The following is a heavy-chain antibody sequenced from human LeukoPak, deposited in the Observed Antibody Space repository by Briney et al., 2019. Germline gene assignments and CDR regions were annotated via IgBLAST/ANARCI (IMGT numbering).Heavy chain of an antibody. V-gene: IGHV4-61*02. J-gene: IGHJ5*02. Sequence: PSETLSLTCTVSGGSISSGSYYWNWIRQPAGKGLEWIGRIYTSGSTNYNPSLKSRVTISVDTSKNQFSLKLSSVTAADTAVYYCARFSVSQAWFDPWGQGALVTVSS. CDR3: ARFSVSQAWFDP. CDR1: GGSISSGSYY. CDR2: IYTSGST. D-gene: IGHD1-14*01.